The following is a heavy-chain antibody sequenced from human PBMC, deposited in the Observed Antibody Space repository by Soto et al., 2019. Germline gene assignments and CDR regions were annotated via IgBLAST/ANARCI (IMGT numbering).Heavy chain of an antibody. CDR1: GGSISSGGYY. CDR3: ASSSDSSGIDY. Sequence: PSENLALTCTVSGGSISSGGYYWSWIRQHPGKGLEWIGYIYYSGSTYYNPSLKSRVTISVDTSKNQFSLKLSSVTAADTAVYYCASSSDSSGIDYWGQGTRVTVSA. V-gene: IGHV4-31*03. D-gene: IGHD3-22*01. J-gene: IGHJ4*02. CDR2: IYYSGST.